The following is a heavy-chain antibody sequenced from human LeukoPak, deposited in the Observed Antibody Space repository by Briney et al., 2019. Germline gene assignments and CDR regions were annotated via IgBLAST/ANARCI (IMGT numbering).Heavy chain of an antibody. V-gene: IGHV4-59*12. CDR1: GVSISSYY. D-gene: IGHD4-17*01. Sequence: SETLSLTCTVSGVSISSYYWSWIRQAPGKGLEWIGYIYYSGSTTYNPSLKSRVTISVDTSKNQFSLQLNSVTPEDTAVYYCAREGSGTVTNYYYYMDVWGKGTTVTISS. CDR3: AREGSGTVTNYYYYMDV. J-gene: IGHJ6*03. CDR2: IYYSGST.